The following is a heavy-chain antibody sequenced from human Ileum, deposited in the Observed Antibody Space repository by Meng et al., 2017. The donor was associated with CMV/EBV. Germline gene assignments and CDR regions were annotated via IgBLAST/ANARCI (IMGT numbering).Heavy chain of an antibody. CDR1: GGSFSGSS. J-gene: IGHJ5*02. D-gene: IGHD2-2*01. CDR2: INHSGST. CDR3: ASEPGYCISTSCYGGWFDP. Sequence: WGPGFFSTSVTLSSPCAVYGGSFSGSSWSWIPQPPGKGLEWIGEINHSGSTTYNPSLKSRVTISVDTSKNQLSLKLSSVTAADTAVYYCASEPGYCISTSCYGGWFDPWGQGTLVTVSS. V-gene: IGHV4-34*01.